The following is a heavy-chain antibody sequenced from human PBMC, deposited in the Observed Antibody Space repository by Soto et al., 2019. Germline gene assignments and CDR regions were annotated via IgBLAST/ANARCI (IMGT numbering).Heavy chain of an antibody. Sequence: QVQLVESGGGVVQPGRSLRLYCAASGFTFSNYGMHWVRQAPGKGMERGGVMSYDGSNQYYADSVKGRFTISRDNSKNTLYLPMSSLRAEDTAVYDCEKGGLLLGRYSLEYWLQGTVVT. CDR2: MSYDGSNQ. J-gene: IGHJ4*02. CDR3: EKGGLLLGRYSLEY. D-gene: IGHD2-15*01. V-gene: IGHV3-30*18. CDR1: GFTFSNYG.